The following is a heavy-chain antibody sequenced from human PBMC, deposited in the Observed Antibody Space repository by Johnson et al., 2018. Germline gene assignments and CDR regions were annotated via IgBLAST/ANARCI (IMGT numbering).Heavy chain of an antibody. CDR1: GFTFSSFG. J-gene: IGHJ1*01. V-gene: IGHV3-30*18. D-gene: IGHD3-22*01. CDR2: TSYAGSMK. CDR3: AKDLSYYVSSGYYHAEYFQH. Sequence: QVQLQESGGGVVQPGKSLRLSCAASGFTFSSFGIHWVRQAPGKGLEWVALTSYAGSMKYYEDAVRGRFTISRDNSKNTLYLQMNSLRAEDTAVYSCAKDLSYYVSSGYYHAEYFQHWGQGTLVTVSS.